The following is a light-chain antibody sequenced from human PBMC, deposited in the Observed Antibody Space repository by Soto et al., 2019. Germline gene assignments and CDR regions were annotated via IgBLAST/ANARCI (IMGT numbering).Light chain of an antibody. CDR3: SSYTSSITWV. Sequence: QSVLTQPASVSGSPGQSITISCTGTSSDVGGYNYVSWYQQYPGKVPKLMIYEVTNRPSGVSDRFSGSKSGNTASLTISGLQAEDEADYYCSSYTSSITWVFGGGTKLTVL. V-gene: IGLV2-14*01. CDR1: SSDVGGYNY. CDR2: EVT. J-gene: IGLJ3*02.